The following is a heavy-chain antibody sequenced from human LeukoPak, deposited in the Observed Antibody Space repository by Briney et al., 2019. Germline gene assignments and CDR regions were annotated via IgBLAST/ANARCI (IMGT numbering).Heavy chain of an antibody. CDR2: IRQDGSIK. CDR1: GFTFRSYG. CDR3: EFYSSSWSDY. D-gene: IGHD6-13*01. J-gene: IGHJ4*02. Sequence: GGSLRLSCATSGFTFRSYGMHWVRQAAGKGLEWVAFIRQDGSIKYYADSVKGRFTISRDNSKNTVDLQMNSLRPEDTAVYYCEFYSSSWSDYWGQGTLVTVSS. V-gene: IGHV3-30*02.